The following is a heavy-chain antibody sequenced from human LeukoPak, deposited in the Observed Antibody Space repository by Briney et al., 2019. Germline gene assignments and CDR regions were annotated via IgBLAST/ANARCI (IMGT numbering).Heavy chain of an antibody. J-gene: IGHJ4*02. CDR2: INSDGSST. CDR1: GFTFSSYL. V-gene: IGHV3-74*01. Sequence: PGGSLRLSCIASGFTFSSYLMHWVRQAPGKGLVWVSRINSDGSSTTYVDSVRGRFTISRDNAKSRLYLQMNSLRAEDTAVYYCTRDLGIAVADVFDYWGQGTLVTVSS. CDR3: TRDLGIAVADVFDY. D-gene: IGHD6-19*01.